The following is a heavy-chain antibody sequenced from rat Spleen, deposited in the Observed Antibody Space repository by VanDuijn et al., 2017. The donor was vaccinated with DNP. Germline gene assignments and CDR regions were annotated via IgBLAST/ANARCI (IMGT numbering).Heavy chain of an antibody. D-gene: IGHD1-4*01. CDR1: GFTFRNYG. Sequence: EVQLVESGGGLVQPGRSLTLSCAASGFTFRNYGMAWVRQAPTKGLEWVAYISYTGGSYYVDSVKGRFTISRDNAKSTLYLQMNSLRSEDMATYYCARHVLPLRVWDYWGQGVMVTVSS. CDR2: ISYTGGS. CDR3: ARHVLPLRVWDY. V-gene: IGHV5-22*01. J-gene: IGHJ2*01.